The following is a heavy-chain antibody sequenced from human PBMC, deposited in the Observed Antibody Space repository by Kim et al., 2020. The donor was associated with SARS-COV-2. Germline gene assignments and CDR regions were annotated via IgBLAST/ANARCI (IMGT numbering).Heavy chain of an antibody. D-gene: IGHD3-3*01. Sequence: SVKVSCKASGGTFSSYAISWVRQAPGQGLEWMGGIIPIFGTANYAQKFQGRVTITADESTSTAYMELSSLRSEDTAVYYCARDRRGITIFGVVIKGFDPWGQGTLVTVSS. CDR1: GGTFSSYA. CDR2: IIPIFGTA. CDR3: ARDRRGITIFGVVIKGFDP. J-gene: IGHJ5*02. V-gene: IGHV1-69*13.